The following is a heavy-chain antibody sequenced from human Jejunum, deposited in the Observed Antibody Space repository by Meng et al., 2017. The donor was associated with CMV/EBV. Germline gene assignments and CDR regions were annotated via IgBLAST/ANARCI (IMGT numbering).Heavy chain of an antibody. CDR1: GFPLRSYA. V-gene: IGHV3-30*04. CDR3: ARGTGSGSWLIDS. D-gene: IGHD6-13*01. CDR2: IPFDGNNE. Sequence: SGFPLRSYAMHLVRQGPGEGLEWVAVIPFDGNNEHYADSVKGRFTISRDNSKNTLYLQVNSLRLEDTGVYYCARGTGSGSWLIDSWGQGTLVTVSS. J-gene: IGHJ4*02.